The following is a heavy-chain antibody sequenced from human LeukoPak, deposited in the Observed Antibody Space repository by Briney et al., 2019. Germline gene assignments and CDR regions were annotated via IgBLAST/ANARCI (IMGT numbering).Heavy chain of an antibody. CDR2: IYYSGST. CDR3: ASIYMLTTVGAFDI. J-gene: IGHJ3*02. V-gene: IGHV4-39*01. Sequence: PSETLSLTCTVSGGSISSSSYYWGWIRQPPGKGLEWIGSIYYSGSTYSNPSLKSRVTISVDTSKNQFSLKLSSVTAADTAVYYCASIYMLTTVGAFDIWGQGTMVTVSS. CDR1: GGSISSSSYY. D-gene: IGHD4-17*01.